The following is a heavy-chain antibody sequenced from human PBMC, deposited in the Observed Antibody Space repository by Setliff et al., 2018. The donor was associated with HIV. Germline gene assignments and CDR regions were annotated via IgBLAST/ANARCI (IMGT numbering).Heavy chain of an antibody. Sequence: PSETLSLTCTVSGVSISSGSYYWSWIRQSAGKGLEWIGRIYTTGITNYIPSLKSRVTISLDTSKNQFSLKLTSVTAADTVVYYCARGPRPVDVDYYYMDVWGKGTTVTVSS. J-gene: IGHJ6*03. CDR3: ARGPRPVDVDYYYMDV. CDR1: GVSISSGSYY. V-gene: IGHV4-61*02. CDR2: IYTTGIT.